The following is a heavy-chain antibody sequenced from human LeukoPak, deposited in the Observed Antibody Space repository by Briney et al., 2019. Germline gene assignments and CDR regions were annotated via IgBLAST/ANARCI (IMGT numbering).Heavy chain of an antibody. D-gene: IGHD5-12*01. J-gene: IGHJ6*03. Sequence: SETLSLTCTVSGGSISSYYWSWIRQPPGKGLEWIGYIYTSGSTNYNPSLKSRVTISVDTSKNQFSLKLSSVTAADTAVYYCARRAATIDYYCYYYMDVWGKGTTVTVSS. V-gene: IGHV4-4*09. CDR2: IYTSGST. CDR1: GGSISSYY. CDR3: ARRAATIDYYCYYYMDV.